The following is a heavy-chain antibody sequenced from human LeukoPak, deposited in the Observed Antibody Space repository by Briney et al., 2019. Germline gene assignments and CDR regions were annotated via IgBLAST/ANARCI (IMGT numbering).Heavy chain of an antibody. D-gene: IGHD3-22*01. Sequence: PVASVTVSCKASGYTFTGYYIHWVRQAPGQGLEWMGWVNPNSSGTNYAQNFQGRVTMTRDTSISTAYMELSRLGSDDTAVYYCARAGYYDSSGYYHPFDYWGQGGLVTVSS. CDR1: GYTFTGYY. V-gene: IGHV1-2*02. CDR3: ARAGYYDSSGYYHPFDY. J-gene: IGHJ4*02. CDR2: VNPNSSGT.